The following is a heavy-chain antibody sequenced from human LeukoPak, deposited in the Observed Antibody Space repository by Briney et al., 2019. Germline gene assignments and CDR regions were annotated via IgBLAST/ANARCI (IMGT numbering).Heavy chain of an antibody. V-gene: IGHV3-23*01. CDR3: AKCLSDNLVLRYFDWLPLYYYYYGMDV. J-gene: IGHJ6*02. CDR2: ISGSVGGT. Sequence: GRSRTPSRAASGFSLGVSWMSWDRQAPGKVLEWDSSISGSVGGTYYADSVKGRFTISRDNSKNTLYLLMNSMRADDTAVYYCAKCLSDNLVLRYFDWLPLYYYYYGMDVWGQGTTVTVSS. CDR1: GFSLGVSW. D-gene: IGHD3-9*01.